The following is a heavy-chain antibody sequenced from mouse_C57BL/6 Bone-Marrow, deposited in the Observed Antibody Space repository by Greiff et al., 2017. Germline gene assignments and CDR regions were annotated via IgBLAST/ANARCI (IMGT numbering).Heavy chain of an antibody. J-gene: IGHJ1*03. D-gene: IGHD1-1*01. Sequence: QVQLQQPGAELVKPGASVKVSCKASGYTFTSYWMHWVKQRPGQGLEWIGRIHPSDSDTNYNQKFKGKATLTVDKSSSTAYMQLSSLTYEDSAVYYCARYPPRYGSRWYFDVWGTGTTVTVSS. CDR1: GYTFTSYW. V-gene: IGHV1-74*01. CDR2: IHPSDSDT. CDR3: ARYPPRYGSRWYFDV.